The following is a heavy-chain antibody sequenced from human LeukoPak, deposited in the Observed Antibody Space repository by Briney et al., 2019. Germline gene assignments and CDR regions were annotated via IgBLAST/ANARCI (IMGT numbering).Heavy chain of an antibody. CDR3: ARGDVLRFLEWLPYFDY. CDR2: ISYDGSNK. Sequence: RGSLRLSCAASGFTFSSYAMHWVRQAPGKGLEWVAVISYDGSNKYYADSVKGRFTISRDNSKNTLYLQMNSLRAEDTAVYYCARGDVLRFLEWLPYFDYWGQGTLVTVSS. J-gene: IGHJ4*02. V-gene: IGHV3-30-3*01. CDR1: GFTFSSYA. D-gene: IGHD3-3*01.